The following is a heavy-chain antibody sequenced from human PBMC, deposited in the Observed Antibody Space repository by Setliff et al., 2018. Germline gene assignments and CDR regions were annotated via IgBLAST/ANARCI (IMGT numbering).Heavy chain of an antibody. J-gene: IGHJ4*02. CDR2: IYYSGST. V-gene: IGHV4-59*11. CDR1: GGSISSHY. CDR3: ARDLTAMYYFDY. Sequence: PSETLSLTCTVSGGSISSHYWSWIRQPPGKGLEWIGSIYYSGSTNYNPSLKSRVTISVDTSKNQFSLKLSSVTAVDTAVYYCARDLTAMYYFDYWGQGTLVTVSS.